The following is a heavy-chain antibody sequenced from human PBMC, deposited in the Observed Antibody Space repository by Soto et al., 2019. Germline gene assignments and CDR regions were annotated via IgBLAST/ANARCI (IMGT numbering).Heavy chain of an antibody. Sequence: GGSLRLSCAASGFTFSSYWMSWVRQAPGKGLEWVANIKQDGSEKYYVDSAKGRFTISRDNAKNSLYLQMNSLRAEDTAVYYCARVLRYFDWLPKYYFDYWGQGTLVTVSS. CDR2: IKQDGSEK. D-gene: IGHD3-9*01. CDR1: GFTFSSYW. V-gene: IGHV3-7*03. CDR3: ARVLRYFDWLPKYYFDY. J-gene: IGHJ4*02.